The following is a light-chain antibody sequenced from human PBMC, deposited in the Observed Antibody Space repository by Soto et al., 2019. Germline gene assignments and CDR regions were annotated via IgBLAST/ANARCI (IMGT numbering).Light chain of an antibody. CDR3: QHYTNWPLT. V-gene: IGKV3-15*01. CDR1: HSVDSR. CDR2: DAS. Sequence: EILVRQPPSTLSMSPEDRATLSCRASHSVDSRLAWYQQKPGQSPRLLIYDASTRATGLPARFSGSGSGTEFTLTISSLQSEDFAVYYCQHYTNWPLTFGGWTKV. J-gene: IGKJ4*01.